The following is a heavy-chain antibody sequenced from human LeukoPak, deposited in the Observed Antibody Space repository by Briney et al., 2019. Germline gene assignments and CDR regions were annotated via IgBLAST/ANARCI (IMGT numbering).Heavy chain of an antibody. J-gene: IGHJ6*03. CDR1: GYTFSGFY. CDR3: ARGGLRVMVYRLYYMDV. D-gene: IGHD2-8*01. V-gene: IGHV1-2*02. CDR2: INPNSGDT. Sequence: ASVKVSCKASGYTFSGFYIHWVRQAPGQGLEWMGWINPNSGDTKYAQKFQGRVTMTRNTSISTAYMELTRLRSDDTAVYYCARGGLRVMVYRLYYMDVWGKGTTVTVSS.